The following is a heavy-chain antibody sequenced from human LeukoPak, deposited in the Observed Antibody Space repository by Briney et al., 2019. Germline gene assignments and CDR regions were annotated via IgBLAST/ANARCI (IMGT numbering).Heavy chain of an antibody. CDR2: IYTSGST. CDR3: ARSGRYCSSTSCYLFWFDP. J-gene: IGHJ5*02. D-gene: IGHD2-2*01. V-gene: IGHV4-4*09. CDR1: GGSISSYY. Sequence: PSETLSLTCTVSGGSISSYYWSWIRQPPGKGLEWIGYIYTSGSTNYNPSLKSRVTISVDTSKNQFSLKLSSVTAADTAVYYCARSGRYCSSTSCYLFWFDPWGQGTLVTVSS.